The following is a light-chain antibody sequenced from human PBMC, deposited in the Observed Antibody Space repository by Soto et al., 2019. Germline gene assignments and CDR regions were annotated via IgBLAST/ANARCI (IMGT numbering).Light chain of an antibody. CDR1: SSNIGRNS. V-gene: IGLV1-44*01. J-gene: IGLJ1*01. CDR3: AAWDDSLNEYV. Sequence: QSVLTQAPSVSGTPGQIVTITCSGSSSNIGRNSVNWYQHLPGTAPKLLTHGNNHRPSGVPDRFSGSKSGTSASLAISGLQPEDEADYCCAAWDDSLNEYVFGDGTKPTVL. CDR2: GNN.